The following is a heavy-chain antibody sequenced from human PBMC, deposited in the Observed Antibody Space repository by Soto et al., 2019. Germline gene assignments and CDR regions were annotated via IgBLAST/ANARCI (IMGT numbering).Heavy chain of an antibody. CDR2: ISGSDGKT. D-gene: IGHD3-3*01. CDR1: GFSFGSYA. J-gene: IGHJ4*02. Sequence: LRLSCVASGFSFGSYALTWVRQAPGKGLEWVSTISGSDGKTFYADAVKGRFSISRDISQSTLYLQMNSLRADDTAIYYCARWSYLDYWGQGTRVTVSS. V-gene: IGHV3-23*01. CDR3: ARWSYLDY.